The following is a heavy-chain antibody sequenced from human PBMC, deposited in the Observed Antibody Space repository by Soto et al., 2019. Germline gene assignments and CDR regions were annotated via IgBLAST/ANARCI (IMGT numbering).Heavy chain of an antibody. D-gene: IGHD2-15*01. CDR1: GGSISSGGYY. CDR2: IYYSGST. J-gene: IGHJ5*02. Sequence: PSETLSLTCTVSGGSISSGGYYWSWIRQHPGKGLEWIGYIYYSGSTYYNPSLKSRVTISVDTSKNQFSLKLSSVTAADTAVYYCARERYCSGGSCYSGGPSDPWGQGTLVTVSS. CDR3: ARERYCSGGSCYSGGPSDP. V-gene: IGHV4-31*03.